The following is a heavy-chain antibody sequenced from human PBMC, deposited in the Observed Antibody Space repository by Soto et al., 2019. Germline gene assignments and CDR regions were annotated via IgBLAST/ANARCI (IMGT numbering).Heavy chain of an antibody. CDR1: GFRFSGDG. V-gene: IGHV3-30*18. D-gene: IGHD6-19*01. Sequence: GGSLRLSCASSGFRFSGDGMHWVRQAPGKGLEWLAAISNDGSNKYYGDYVNGRFTISRDNSKNTLYLQINSTRAEEKAVYYCAKDRECENNNGWHQGSWGQGTQVTVSS. CDR2: ISNDGSNK. CDR3: AKDRECENNNGWHQGS. J-gene: IGHJ5*02.